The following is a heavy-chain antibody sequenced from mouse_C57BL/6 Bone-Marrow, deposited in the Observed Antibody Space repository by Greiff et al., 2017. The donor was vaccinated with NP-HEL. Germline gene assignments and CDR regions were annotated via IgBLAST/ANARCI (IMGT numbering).Heavy chain of an antibody. J-gene: IGHJ2*01. CDR2: IHPNSGST. CDR3: APFGTYYSNYGGDY. D-gene: IGHD2-5*01. V-gene: IGHV1-64*01. Sequence: VQLQQPGAELVKPGASVKLSCKASGYTFTSYWMHWVKQRPGQGLEWIGMIHPNSGSTNYNAKFKSKATLTVDKSSSTAYMQLSSLTSEDSAVYYCAPFGTYYSNYGGDYWGQGTTLTVSS. CDR1: GYTFTSYW.